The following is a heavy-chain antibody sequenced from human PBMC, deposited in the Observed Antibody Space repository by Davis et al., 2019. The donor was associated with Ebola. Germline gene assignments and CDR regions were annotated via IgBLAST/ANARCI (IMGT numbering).Heavy chain of an antibody. V-gene: IGHV3-64*04. CDR1: GFTFSSYA. CDR3: AKLYPHFFDWLLSPNYYYGMDV. Sequence: GGSLRLSCSVSGFTFSSYAMHWVRQAPGKGLQYVSGITNNGGSTYYADSVKGRFIISRDNSKNTLYLQMNSLRAEDTAVYYCAKLYPHFFDWLLSPNYYYGMDVWGKGTTVTVSS. CDR2: ITNNGGST. D-gene: IGHD3-9*01. J-gene: IGHJ6*04.